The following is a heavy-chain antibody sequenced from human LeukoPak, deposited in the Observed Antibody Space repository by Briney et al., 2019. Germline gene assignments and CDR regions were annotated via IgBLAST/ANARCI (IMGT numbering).Heavy chain of an antibody. CDR1: GYSFTNYG. Sequence: ASVKVSCKTSGYSFTNYGITWVRQAPGQGPEWMGIINPRGGSTDYSQKFQDRVTMSSDTSTSTVYMELSSLRSEDTAVYFCARVGVTAATADYWGQGTLVTVSS. V-gene: IGHV1-46*01. J-gene: IGHJ4*02. D-gene: IGHD6-25*01. CDR3: ARVGVTAATADY. CDR2: INPRGGST.